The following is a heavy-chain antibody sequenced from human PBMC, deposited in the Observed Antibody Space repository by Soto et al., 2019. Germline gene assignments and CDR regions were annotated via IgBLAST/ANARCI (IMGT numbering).Heavy chain of an antibody. CDR2: IYYSGRT. CDR1: GGSINNGAS. J-gene: IGHJ6*02. D-gene: IGHD2-15*01. Sequence: SETLSLTCAVSGGSINNGASWSWVRQSPEKGLEWIGEIYYSGRTNYNPSLKSRISISVDKAKNQIYLTLTSVTAADTARYYCAASYCSGGRCYSYLMDIWGQGTTVTVSS. V-gene: IGHV4-4*02. CDR3: AASYCSGGRCYSYLMDI.